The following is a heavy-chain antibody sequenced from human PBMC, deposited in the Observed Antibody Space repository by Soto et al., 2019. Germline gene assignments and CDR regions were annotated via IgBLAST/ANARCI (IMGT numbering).Heavy chain of an antibody. CDR1: GFTFSDHY. CDR2: ISYDGSSE. V-gene: IGHV3-30*03. J-gene: IGHJ4*02. CDR3: ATSSGYLNYFDY. D-gene: IGHD6-19*01. Sequence: ESGGGLVKPGGSLRLSCAASGFTFSDHYMSWIRQAPGKGLEWVALISYDGSSEAYGESVRDRFTVSRDNSKNTLYLQLNSLRPEDTAVYYCATSSGYLNYFDYWGQGTLVTVSS.